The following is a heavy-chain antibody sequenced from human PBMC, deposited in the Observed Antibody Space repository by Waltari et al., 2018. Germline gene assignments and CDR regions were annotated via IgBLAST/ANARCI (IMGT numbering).Heavy chain of an antibody. CDR2: INPSSGAT. D-gene: IGHD2-15*01. CDR1: GFTFTGYY. Sequence: QVQLVQSGAEVKKPGASVKVSCKASGFTFTGYYMHWVRQAPGQGLEWMGWINPSSGATNDAQKFQGRVTMTRDTSISTAYMEVSRLRSDDTAVYYCARDIKLVVAATPLLFDYWGQGTLVTVSS. V-gene: IGHV1-2*02. CDR3: ARDIKLVVAATPLLFDY. J-gene: IGHJ4*02.